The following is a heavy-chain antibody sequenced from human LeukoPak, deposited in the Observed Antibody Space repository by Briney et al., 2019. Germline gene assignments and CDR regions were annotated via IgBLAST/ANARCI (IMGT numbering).Heavy chain of an antibody. Sequence: PGGSLRLSCAASGCTFSSYAMSWVRQAPGKGLEWVSAISGSGGSTYYADSVKGRFTISRDNSKNTLYLQMNSLRAEDTTVYYCAKVPVLRFLEWFTAEHDYFDYWGQGTLVTVSS. CDR1: GCTFSSYA. D-gene: IGHD3-3*01. CDR2: ISGSGGST. J-gene: IGHJ4*02. CDR3: AKVPVLRFLEWFTAEHDYFDY. V-gene: IGHV3-23*01.